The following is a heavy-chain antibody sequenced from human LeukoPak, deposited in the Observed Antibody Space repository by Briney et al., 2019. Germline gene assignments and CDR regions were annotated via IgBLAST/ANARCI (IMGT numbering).Heavy chain of an antibody. J-gene: IGHJ3*02. Sequence: SETLSLTCTVSGDSISSCDYYWSWIRQPAGKGLEWIGRISSSGSTNYNPSLKSRVTISVDTSKNQFSLKLSSVTAADTAVYFYARGPYSYDSSGAFDIWGQGTMVPVSS. CDR1: GDSISSCDYY. CDR3: ARGPYSYDSSGAFDI. V-gene: IGHV4-61*02. D-gene: IGHD3-22*01. CDR2: ISSSGST.